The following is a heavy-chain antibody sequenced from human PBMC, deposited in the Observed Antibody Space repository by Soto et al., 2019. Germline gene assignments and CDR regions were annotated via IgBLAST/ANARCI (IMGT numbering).Heavy chain of an antibody. CDR3: ANIGYSYGSYYFDY. CDR2: INHSGST. Sequence: XESLSLPCAVCGGSFSGYYWSGIRQPPGKGLEWIGEINHSGSTNYNPSLKSRVTISVDTSKNQFSLKLSSVTAADTAVYYCANIGYSYGSYYFDYWGQGTLVTVSS. J-gene: IGHJ4*02. D-gene: IGHD5-18*01. CDR1: GGSFSGYY. V-gene: IGHV4-34*01.